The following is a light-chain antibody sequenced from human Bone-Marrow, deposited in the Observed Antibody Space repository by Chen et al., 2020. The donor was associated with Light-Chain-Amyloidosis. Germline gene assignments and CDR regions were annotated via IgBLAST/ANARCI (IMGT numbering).Light chain of an antibody. Sequence: QSALTQPASVSGSPGQSITISCTGSSSDVGTYNLVSWYPHHPGKAPKHIIYEAKKRPSAASNRFSGSRSGDTASLTIYGLQAEDEDDYCGCTYAGRGKMFGGGTKLTV. CDR2: EAK. CDR1: SSDVGTYNL. V-gene: IGLV2-23*01. J-gene: IGLJ3*02. CDR3: CTYAGRGKM.